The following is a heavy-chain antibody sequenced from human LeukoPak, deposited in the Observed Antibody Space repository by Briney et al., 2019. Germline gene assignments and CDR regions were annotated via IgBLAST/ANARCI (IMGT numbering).Heavy chain of an antibody. CDR3: ARLREYYYDSSGYYYRGVTFDY. Sequence: GGTLRLSCAASGFTFSSYGMTWVRQAPGKRLEWVSSISGSGGTTYYADSVKGRFTMSRDNAKNSLYLQMNSLRAEDTAVYYCARLREYYYDSSGYYYRGVTFDYWGQGTLVTVSS. CDR2: ISGSGGTT. CDR1: GFTFSSYG. D-gene: IGHD3-22*01. J-gene: IGHJ4*02. V-gene: IGHV3-21*01.